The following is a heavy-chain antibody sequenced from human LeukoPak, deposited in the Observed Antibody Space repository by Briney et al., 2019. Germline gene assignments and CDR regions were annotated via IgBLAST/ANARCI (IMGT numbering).Heavy chain of an antibody. V-gene: IGHV4-38-2*01. J-gene: IGHJ6*03. CDR2: IYHSGST. CDR1: GYSISSGYY. Sequence: PSETLSLTCAVSGYSISSGYYWGWIRQPPGKGLEWIGGIYHSGSTYYNPSLKSRVTISVDTSKNQFSLKLSSVTAADTAVYYCARQGDSGSSPPNYYYYYMDVWGKGTTVTVSS. D-gene: IGHD6-6*01. CDR3: ARQGDSGSSPPNYYYYYMDV.